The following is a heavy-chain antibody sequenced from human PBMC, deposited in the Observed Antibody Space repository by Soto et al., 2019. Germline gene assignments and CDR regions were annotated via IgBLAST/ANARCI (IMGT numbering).Heavy chain of an antibody. CDR1: GYSFTSYW. CDR3: ARQSRGYSYGTPFDY. CDR2: IDPSDSYT. Sequence: PGESLKTSCRSSGYSFTSYWISWVRQMPGKGLEWMGRIDPSDSYTNYSPSFQGHVTISADKSISTAYLQWSSLKASDTAMYYFARQSRGYSYGTPFDYWGQGTLVTVSS. J-gene: IGHJ4*02. V-gene: IGHV5-10-1*01. D-gene: IGHD5-18*01.